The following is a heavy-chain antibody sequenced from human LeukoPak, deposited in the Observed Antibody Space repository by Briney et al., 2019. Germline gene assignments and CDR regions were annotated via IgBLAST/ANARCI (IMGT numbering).Heavy chain of an antibody. D-gene: IGHD2-15*01. CDR3: IKDIRPGGMDV. CDR1: GFTFSSYS. Sequence: PGGSLRLSCAASGFTFSSYSINWVRQAPGKGLEWVSSISSSSSYIYYADSVKGRFTSSRDNAKNSLYLQMNSLRAEDTAIYYCIKDIRPGGMDVWGQGITVTVSS. CDR2: ISSSSSYI. V-gene: IGHV3-21*04. J-gene: IGHJ6*02.